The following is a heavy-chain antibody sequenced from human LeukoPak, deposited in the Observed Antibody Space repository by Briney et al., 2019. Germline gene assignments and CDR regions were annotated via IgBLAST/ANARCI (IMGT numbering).Heavy chain of an antibody. CDR1: GFTFSSSG. J-gene: IGHJ4*02. D-gene: IGHD4-23*01. V-gene: IGHV3-23*01. CDR3: VKRSDYGGNWNYFDY. Sequence: PGGSLRLSCAASGFTFSSSGMSWVRQAPGKGLEWVSAISGGGGGTYYADSVKGRFTISRDNSKNRLYLQMNSLRAEDTAVYYCVKRSDYGGNWNYFDYWGQGTLVTVSS. CDR2: ISGGGGGT.